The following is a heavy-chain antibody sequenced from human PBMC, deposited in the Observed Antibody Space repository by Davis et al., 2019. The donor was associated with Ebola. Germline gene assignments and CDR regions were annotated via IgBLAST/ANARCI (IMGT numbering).Heavy chain of an antibody. D-gene: IGHD1-26*01. CDR1: GGSISSGDYY. CDR3: ARGPGYSGLDP. J-gene: IGHJ5*02. CDR2: IYYSGST. V-gene: IGHV4-30-4*01. Sequence: SETLSLTCTVSGGSISSGDYYWSWIRQPPGKGLEWIGYIYYSGSTYYNPSLKSRVTISVDTSKNQFSLKLSSVTAADTAVYYCARGPGYSGLDPWGQGTLVTVSS.